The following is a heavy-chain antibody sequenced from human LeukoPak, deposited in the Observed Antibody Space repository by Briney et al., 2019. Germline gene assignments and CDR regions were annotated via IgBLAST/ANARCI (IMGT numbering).Heavy chain of an antibody. CDR3: AQPPRTVTTNLRFDY. CDR2: IYWNDDK. Sequence: ECGPTLVNPTHTLTLTCTLSGFSLSTSGVGVGWIRQPPGKALEWLALIYWNDDKRYLPSLKSRLTIIKDTSKNQVVLTMTNSDPRTTPTYYGAQPPRTVTTNLRFDYWGQGTLVTVSS. V-gene: IGHV2-5*01. D-gene: IGHD4-17*01. CDR1: GFSLSTSGVG. J-gene: IGHJ4*02.